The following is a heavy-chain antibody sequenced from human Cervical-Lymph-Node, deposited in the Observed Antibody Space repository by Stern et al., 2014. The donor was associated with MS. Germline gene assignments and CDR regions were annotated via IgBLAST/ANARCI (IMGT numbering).Heavy chain of an antibody. CDR3: ARTYSGSYYSYYYGMDV. J-gene: IGHJ6*02. D-gene: IGHD1-26*01. V-gene: IGHV3-33*01. CDR1: GFTFSSYG. CDR2: IWYDGSNK. Sequence: VQLVESGGGVVQPGRSLRLSCAASGFTFSSYGMHWVRQAPGKGLVWVAVIWYDGSNKYYADSVKGRFTISRDNSKNTLYLQMNSLRAEDTAVYYCARTYSGSYYSYYYGMDVWGQGTTVTVSS.